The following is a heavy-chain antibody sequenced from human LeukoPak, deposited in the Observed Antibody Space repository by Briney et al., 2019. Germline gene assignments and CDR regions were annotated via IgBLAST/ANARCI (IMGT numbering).Heavy chain of an antibody. CDR1: GYTFTSYG. Sequence: ASVKVSCKASGYTFTSYGISWVRQAPGQGLEWMGWISAYNGNTNYAQKLQGRVTMTTDTSTSTAYMELRSLRSDDTAVYYCARFRYYDFWSGPELFDYWGQGTLVTVSS. CDR2: ISAYNGNT. J-gene: IGHJ4*02. V-gene: IGHV1-18*01. CDR3: ARFRYYDFWSGPELFDY. D-gene: IGHD3-3*01.